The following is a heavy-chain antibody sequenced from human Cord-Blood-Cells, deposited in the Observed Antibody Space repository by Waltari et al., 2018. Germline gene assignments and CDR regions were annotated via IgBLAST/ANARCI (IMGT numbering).Heavy chain of an antibody. V-gene: IGHV4-39*01. D-gene: IGHD6-6*01. Sequence: QLQLQESDPGLVKPSAPLSLTCTVSGGSISSSSYYWGWIRQPPGKGLEWIGSIYYSGSTYYYPSLKSRVTISVDTSKNQFSLKLSSVTAADTAVYYCARSKLVWFDPWGQGTLVTVSS. CDR1: GGSISSSSYY. CDR3: ARSKLVWFDP. J-gene: IGHJ5*02. CDR2: IYYSGST.